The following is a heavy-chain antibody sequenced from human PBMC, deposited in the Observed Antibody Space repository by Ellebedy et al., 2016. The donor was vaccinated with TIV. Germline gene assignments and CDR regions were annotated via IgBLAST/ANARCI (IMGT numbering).Heavy chain of an antibody. D-gene: IGHD3-22*01. V-gene: IGHV1-46*01. CDR1: GYTFTSYF. J-gene: IGHJ4*02. CDR3: SRGDNYYYDSSGYYYSY. Sequence: ASVKVSCKASGYTFTSYFLYWVRQAPGQGLEWMGIINPTSGSSNYAQKFQGRVTVTRDTSTSTVYMELSSLRSEDTAVYYCSRGDNYYYDSSGYYYSYWGQGTLVTVSS. CDR2: INPTSGSS.